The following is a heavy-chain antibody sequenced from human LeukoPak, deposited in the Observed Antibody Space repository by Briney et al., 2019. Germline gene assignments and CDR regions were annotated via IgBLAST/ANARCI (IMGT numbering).Heavy chain of an antibody. CDR3: ASTIAAAGTSFDY. V-gene: IGHV4-61*02. Sequence: SETLSLTCTVSGGSISSGSYYWSWIRQLAGKGLEWIGRIYTSGSTNYNPSLKSRVTISVDTSKNQFSLKLSSVTAADTAVYYCASTIAAAGTSFDYWGQGTLVTVSS. J-gene: IGHJ4*02. CDR2: IYTSGST. CDR1: GGSISSGSYY. D-gene: IGHD6-13*01.